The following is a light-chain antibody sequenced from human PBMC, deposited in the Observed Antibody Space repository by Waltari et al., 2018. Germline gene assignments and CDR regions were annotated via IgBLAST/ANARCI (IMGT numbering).Light chain of an antibody. J-gene: IGKJ1*01. CDR3: QHYGISPRT. CDR1: QSVSKYY. Sequence: EIVLTQSPDTSAFCPGDRATVPCRASQSVSKYYLAWYQQKPGQSRRLLIDDASTRAAGMPDRFSGSGSGTAFTPTISALEPQDIAVYYCQHYGISPRTFGQGTKVEMK. CDR2: DAS. V-gene: IGKV3-20*01.